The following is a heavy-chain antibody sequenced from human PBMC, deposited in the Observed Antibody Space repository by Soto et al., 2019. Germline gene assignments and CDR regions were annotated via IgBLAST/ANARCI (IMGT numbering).Heavy chain of an antibody. V-gene: IGHV6-1*01. D-gene: IGHD3-10*01. CDR1: GDSVSSDITS. CDR2: TYYRSTWFH. Sequence: QGQLQQSGPGLVKPSQTLSLTCAISGDSVSSDITSWNWIRQSPSRGLEWLGRTYYRSTWFHDYAASVKRRITINPDTSKNQLSLELNSMTPEDTAVYYCARGTALDVWGQGPVVTVSS. J-gene: IGHJ3*01. CDR3: ARGTALDV.